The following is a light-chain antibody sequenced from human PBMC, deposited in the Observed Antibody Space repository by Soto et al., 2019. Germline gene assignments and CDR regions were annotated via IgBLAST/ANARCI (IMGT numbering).Light chain of an antibody. J-gene: IGLJ3*02. CDR2: SRN. CDR3: ETWDDSLTGVV. CDR1: SSNIGSNI. V-gene: IGLV1-44*01. Sequence: QSVLTQPPSESGTPGQRVTISCSGSSSNIGSNIVNWYQQLPGTAPKLLIYSRNQRPSGVPDRFSASKSGTSASLAISGLQSEDEADYYCETWDDSLTGVVFGGGTKLTVL.